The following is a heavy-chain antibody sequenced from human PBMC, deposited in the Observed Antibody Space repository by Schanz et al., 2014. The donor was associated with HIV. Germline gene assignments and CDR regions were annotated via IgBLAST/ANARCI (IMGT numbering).Heavy chain of an antibody. D-gene: IGHD1-26*01. Sequence: EVQLVESGGGLVQPGRSLRLSCAGSGFTFGNYAMHWVRQAPGKGLEWVSGISWSSGNIGYADSVKGRFTISRDNAKNTLILQMNSLRAEDTAVYYCASGVRGHYYYYAMDVWGQGTTVTVSS. V-gene: IGHV3-9*01. CDR1: GFTFGNYA. J-gene: IGHJ6*02. CDR2: ISWSSGNI. CDR3: ASGVRGHYYYYAMDV.